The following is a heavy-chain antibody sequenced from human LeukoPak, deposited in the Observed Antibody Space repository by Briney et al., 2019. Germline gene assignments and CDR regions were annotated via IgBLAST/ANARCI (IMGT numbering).Heavy chain of an antibody. CDR3: ARVPTSGYGNDY. CDR1: GFTFSSYA. CDR2: ISYDGSNK. D-gene: IGHD3-3*01. V-gene: IGHV3-30-3*01. Sequence: PGGSLRLSCAASGFTFSSYAMLWVRQAPGKGLEWVAVISYDGSNKYYADSVKGRFTISRDTAKNSLYLQMNGLRAEDTAIYYCARVPTSGYGNDYWGQGTLVTVSS. J-gene: IGHJ4*02.